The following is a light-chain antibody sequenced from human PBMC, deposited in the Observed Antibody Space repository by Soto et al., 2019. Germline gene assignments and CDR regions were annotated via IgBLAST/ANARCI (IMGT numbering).Light chain of an antibody. CDR1: SSDIGGYIF. CDR2: DIN. V-gene: IGLV2-14*01. J-gene: IGLJ1*01. Sequence: QYVLTQPASVSGSPGQSITVSCTGTSSDIGGYIFVSWYQQHPGKAPKLMIYDINNRPSGVSKRFSGSKSGNTASLTISGLQAEDEADYYCVSYTARSSYVFGTGTKVTVL. CDR3: VSYTARSSYV.